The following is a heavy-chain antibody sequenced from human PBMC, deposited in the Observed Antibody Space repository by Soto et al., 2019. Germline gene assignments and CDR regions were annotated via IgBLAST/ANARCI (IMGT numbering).Heavy chain of an antibody. CDR1: GGSFSGYY. CDR3: ASLAVG. V-gene: IGHV4-34*01. CDR2: INHSGGT. D-gene: IGHD6-19*01. J-gene: IGHJ4*02. Sequence: QVQLQQWGAGLLKPSETLSLTCAVYGGSFSGYYWSWIRQPPGKGLEWIGEINHSGGTNYNPSLKSRVTLSVDTSKNQFSRNLRSVTAADTAVYYCASLAVGWGQGTLVTVSS.